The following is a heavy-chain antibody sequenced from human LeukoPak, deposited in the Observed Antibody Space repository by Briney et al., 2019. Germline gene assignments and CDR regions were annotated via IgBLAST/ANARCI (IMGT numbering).Heavy chain of an antibody. J-gene: IGHJ4*02. V-gene: IGHV1-2*02. CDR1: GYTFTGYY. CDR2: INPNSGGT. Sequence: ASVKVSCKASGYTFTGYYMHWVRQAPGRGLEWMGWINPNSGGTNYAQKFQGRVTMTRDTSISTAYMELSRLRSDDTAVYYCARVVTTGGYSFDYWGQGTLVTVSS. CDR3: ARVVTTGGYSFDY. D-gene: IGHD4-11*01.